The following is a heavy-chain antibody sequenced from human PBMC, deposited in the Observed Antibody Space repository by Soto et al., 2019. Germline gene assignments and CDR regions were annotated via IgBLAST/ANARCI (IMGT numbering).Heavy chain of an antibody. J-gene: IGHJ6*02. CDR2: ISSSGDST. CDR1: GFTFRNYA. Sequence: EVQLLESGGDLVQPGESLRLSCAASGFTFRNYAMNWVRQAPGKGLEWVSCISSSGDSTYYADSVKGRFTVSRDNSKNTLYLQMSSLRAEDTALYYCARYYDSGSYNHYYGVDVWGQGTTVTVSS. V-gene: IGHV3-23*01. CDR3: ARYYDSGSYNHYYGVDV. D-gene: IGHD3-10*01.